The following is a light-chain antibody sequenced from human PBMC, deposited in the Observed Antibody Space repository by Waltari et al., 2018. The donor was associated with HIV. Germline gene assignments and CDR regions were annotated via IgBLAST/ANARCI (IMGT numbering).Light chain of an antibody. CDR3: QTWGTGILV. CDR2: LNSDGSH. CDR1: SGHSSYD. V-gene: IGLV4-69*01. J-gene: IGLJ3*02. Sequence: QLVLTQSPSASASLGASVKLTCTLSSGHSSYDIAWHQQQPGKGPRYLMNLNSDGSHSKGDGIPDRFSGSSSGAGRYLTISTLQSEDEADYYCQTWGTGILVFGGGTKLTVL.